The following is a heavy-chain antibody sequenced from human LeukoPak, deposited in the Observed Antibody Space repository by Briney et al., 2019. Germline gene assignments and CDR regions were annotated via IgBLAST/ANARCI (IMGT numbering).Heavy chain of an antibody. Sequence: SETLSLTCTVSGGSISSGGYSWSWIRQHPGKGLEWIGYIYYSGSTYYNPSLKSRVTISVDTSKNQFSLKLSSVTAADTAVYYCARDRTGRYYDSSGSLKYGMDVWGQGATVTVSS. CDR2: IYYSGST. CDR1: GGSISSGGYS. V-gene: IGHV4-31*03. D-gene: IGHD3-22*01. J-gene: IGHJ6*02. CDR3: ARDRTGRYYDSSGSLKYGMDV.